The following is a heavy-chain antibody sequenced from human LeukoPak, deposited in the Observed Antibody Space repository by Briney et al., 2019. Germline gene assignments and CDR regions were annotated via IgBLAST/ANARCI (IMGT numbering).Heavy chain of an antibody. V-gene: IGHV4-38-2*02. J-gene: IGHJ4*02. CDR1: GYSISSGYY. Sequence: SETLSLTCTVSGYSISSGYYWDWIRQPPGKGLEWIGTLSHSGSSYYNPSLKSRVTISVDTSKNQFSLKLSSVTAADTAVYYCARELRRYYDSSGYVWGQGTLVTVSS. D-gene: IGHD3-22*01. CDR3: ARELRRYYDSSGYV. CDR2: LSHSGSS.